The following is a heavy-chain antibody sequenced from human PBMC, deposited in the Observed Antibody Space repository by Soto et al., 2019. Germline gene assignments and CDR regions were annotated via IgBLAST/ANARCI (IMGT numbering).Heavy chain of an antibody. D-gene: IGHD2-2*01. CDR3: TKHSHWAIISPTHDY. Sequence: VQLWDSGGGLVQPGGSLRLSCAASGFSFSSSAMSWVRQAPGKRLEWVSTFRESGGTTHYADPVKGRFTISRDTSNHILFLQMTSLRAEDTAIYYCTKHSHWAIISPTHDYWGQGPLVTVSS. J-gene: IGHJ4*02. CDR2: FRESGGTT. CDR1: GFSFSSSA. V-gene: IGHV3-23*01.